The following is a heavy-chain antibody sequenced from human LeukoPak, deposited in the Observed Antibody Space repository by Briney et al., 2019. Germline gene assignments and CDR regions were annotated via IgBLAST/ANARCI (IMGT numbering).Heavy chain of an antibody. V-gene: IGHV3-11*01. CDR2: ISSSGSTI. D-gene: IGHD4-17*01. CDR1: GFTFSDYY. CDR3: ARADYGDYVDDAFDI. Sequence: GSLRLSCAASGFTFSDYYMSWIRQAPGKGLEWVSYISSSGSTIYYADSVKGRFTISRDNAKNSLYLQMNSLRAEDTAVYYCARADYGDYVDDAFDIWGQGTMVTVSS. J-gene: IGHJ3*02.